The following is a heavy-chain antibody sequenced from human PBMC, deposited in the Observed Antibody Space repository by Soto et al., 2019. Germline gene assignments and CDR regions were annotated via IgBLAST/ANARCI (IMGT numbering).Heavy chain of an antibody. D-gene: IGHD2-8*01. CDR2: INPNSGGT. V-gene: IGHV1-2*02. CDR3: ARGDLVLMVYAMGSMYNWFDP. CDR1: GYTFTGYY. Sequence: ASVKVSCKXSGYTFTGYYMHWVRQAPGQGLEWMGWINPNSGGTNYAQKFQGRVTMTRDTSISTAYMELSRLRSDDTAVYYCARGDLVLMVYAMGSMYNWFDPWGQGTLVTVSS. J-gene: IGHJ5*02.